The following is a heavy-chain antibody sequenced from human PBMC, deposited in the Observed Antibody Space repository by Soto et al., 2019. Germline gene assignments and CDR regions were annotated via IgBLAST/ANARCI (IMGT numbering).Heavy chain of an antibody. CDR1: GFTFSSYS. J-gene: IGHJ6*02. CDR3: ARRQREITMVRGVISPYYYYGMDV. V-gene: IGHV3-48*01. Sequence: GGSLRLSCAASGFTFSSYSMNWVRQAPGKGLEWVSYISSSSSTIYYADSVKGRFTISRDNAKNSLYLQMNSLRAEDTAVYYCARRQREITMVRGVISPYYYYGMDVWGQGTTVTVSS. CDR2: ISSSSSTI. D-gene: IGHD3-10*01.